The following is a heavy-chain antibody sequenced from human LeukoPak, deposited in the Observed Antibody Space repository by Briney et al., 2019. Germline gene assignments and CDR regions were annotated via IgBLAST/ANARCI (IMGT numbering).Heavy chain of an antibody. CDR1: GFTFSSYG. Sequence: GGSLRLSCAASGFTFSSYGMHWVRQAPGKGLEWVAVIWYDGSNKYYAESVKGRFTISRDNSKNTLYLQMNSLRAEDTAVYYCARAYSPYYFDYWGQGTLVTVPS. D-gene: IGHD2-15*01. J-gene: IGHJ4*02. CDR3: ARAYSPYYFDY. V-gene: IGHV3-33*01. CDR2: IWYDGSNK.